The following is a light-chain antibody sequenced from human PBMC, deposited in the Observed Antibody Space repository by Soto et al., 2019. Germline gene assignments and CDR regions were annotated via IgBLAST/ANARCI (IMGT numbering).Light chain of an antibody. V-gene: IGKV1-33*01. Sequence: DIQMTQSPSSLSPSIGDRVTITCQASQNITNNLSWYQQKPGKAPNLLIYHASKLAKGVTSRFSGSGSGTDFSFIITSLQREDLATYYCQQYYGLPPITFGQGTRLEIK. J-gene: IGKJ5*01. CDR2: HAS. CDR1: QNITNN. CDR3: QQYYGLPPIT.